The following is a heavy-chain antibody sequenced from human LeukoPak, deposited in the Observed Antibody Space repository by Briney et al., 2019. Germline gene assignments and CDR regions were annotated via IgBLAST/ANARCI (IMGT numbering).Heavy chain of an antibody. CDR3: ARDSSSWIYYYGMDV. CDR2: IYSGGST. Sequence: GGSLRLSCAASGFTVSSNYMSWVRQAPGKGLEWVSVIYSGGSTYYADSVKGRFTISRDNSKNTLYLQMNSLRAEDTAVYYCARDSSSWIYYYGMDVWGQGTTVTVSS. V-gene: IGHV3-53*01. D-gene: IGHD6-13*01. J-gene: IGHJ6*02. CDR1: GFTVSSNY.